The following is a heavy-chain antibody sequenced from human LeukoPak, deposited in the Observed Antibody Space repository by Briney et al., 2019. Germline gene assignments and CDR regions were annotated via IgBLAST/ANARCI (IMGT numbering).Heavy chain of an antibody. CDR3: VRRGFCSGDVCHSNAFDL. Sequence: GESLKISCKGSGYTFTNYWIGWVRQMPGKGLEWMGIIYPGDSDTRYSPSFQGQVTISVDKSINTAYVQWSSLKASDTAAYYCVRRGFCSGDVCHSNAFDLWGHGTMVIVSS. J-gene: IGHJ3*01. CDR2: IYPGDSDT. D-gene: IGHD2-15*01. CDR1: GYTFTNYW. V-gene: IGHV5-51*01.